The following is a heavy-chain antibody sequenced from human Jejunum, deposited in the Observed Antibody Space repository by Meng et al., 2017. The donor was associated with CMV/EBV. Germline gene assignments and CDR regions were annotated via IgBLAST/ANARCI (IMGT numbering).Heavy chain of an antibody. CDR1: FTFSTAW. D-gene: IGHD6-19*01. J-gene: IGHJ4*02. Sequence: FTFSTAWMGWVRQAPGKGLEWVGRIKRKTDGGTTDYAAPVKGRFTISRDDSKNTLYLQMNSLRTEDTAVYYCTPMVSSGWYGPFDYWGQGTLVTVSS. CDR3: TPMVSSGWYGPFDY. CDR2: IKRKTDGGTT. V-gene: IGHV3-15*01.